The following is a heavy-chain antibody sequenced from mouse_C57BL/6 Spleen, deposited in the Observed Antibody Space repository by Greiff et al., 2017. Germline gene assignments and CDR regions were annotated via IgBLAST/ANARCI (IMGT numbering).Heavy chain of an antibody. D-gene: IGHD3-2*02. CDR3: AVDSSGYAWFAY. J-gene: IGHJ3*01. Sequence: QVQLQQPGTELVKPGASVKLSCKASGYTFTSYWMHWVKQRPGQGLEWIGNINPSNGGTNYNEKFKSKATLTVDKTSSTAYMQLSSLTSEDSAVYYCAVDSSGYAWFAYWGQGTLVTVSA. CDR2: INPSNGGT. V-gene: IGHV1-53*01. CDR1: GYTFTSYW.